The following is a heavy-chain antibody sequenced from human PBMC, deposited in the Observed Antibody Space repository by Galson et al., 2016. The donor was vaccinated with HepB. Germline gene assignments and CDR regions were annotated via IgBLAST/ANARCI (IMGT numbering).Heavy chain of an antibody. CDR2: ISAYNGNT. V-gene: IGHV1-18*01. Sequence: SVKVSCKASGYTFTSDGINWVRQAPGQGLEWMGWISAYNGNTNYAQKLQGRVTMTTDTSTSTAYMELRSLRSDDTAVYYCARVDIVADYFDYWGQGTLVTVSS. CDR3: ARVDIVADYFDY. J-gene: IGHJ4*02. CDR1: GYTFTSDG. D-gene: IGHD5-12*01.